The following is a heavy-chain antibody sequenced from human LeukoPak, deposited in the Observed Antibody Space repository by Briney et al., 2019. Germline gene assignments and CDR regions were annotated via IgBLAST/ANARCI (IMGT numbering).Heavy chain of an antibody. D-gene: IGHD2-8*01. CDR3: ASLGYYT. CDR1: GFTFGSYA. CDR2: INSDGGTT. Sequence: GGSLRLSCAASGFTFGSYAMHWVRQAPGKGLEYISAINSDGGTTYYANSVKGRFTISRDNSKNTLYLQMGSLGAEDMAVYYCASLGYYTWGQGTLVTVSS. J-gene: IGHJ4*02. V-gene: IGHV3-64*01.